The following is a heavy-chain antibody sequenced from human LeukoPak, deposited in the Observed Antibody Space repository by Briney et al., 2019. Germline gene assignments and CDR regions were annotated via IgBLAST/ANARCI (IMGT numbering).Heavy chain of an antibody. CDR3: ARGPPRIAVAGTVFDY. D-gene: IGHD6-19*01. V-gene: IGHV3-48*02. CDR2: ISTGSSAI. Sequence: GGSLRLSCAASGFTFSSYSMNWARQAPGKGLEWLSYISTGSSAIYYADSVKGRFTISRDNAKNSLYLQMNSLTDEDTAVYYCARGPPRIAVAGTVFDYWGQGTLVTVCS. CDR1: GFTFSSYS. J-gene: IGHJ4*02.